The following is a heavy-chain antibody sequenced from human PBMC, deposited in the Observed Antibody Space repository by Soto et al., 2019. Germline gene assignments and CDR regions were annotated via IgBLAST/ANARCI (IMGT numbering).Heavy chain of an antibody. CDR1: GFSFSSYW. Sequence: PVGSLRLSCAASGFSFSSYWMSWVRQAPGKGLEWVANIKQDGSEKNYVDSVKGRFTISRDNAKNSLYLQMNGLRAEDTAVYYCAKDWVSGYYYETNYYFDYWGQGTLVTVS. D-gene: IGHD3-22*01. CDR3: AKDWVSGYYYETNYYFDY. V-gene: IGHV3-7*03. CDR2: IKQDGSEK. J-gene: IGHJ4*02.